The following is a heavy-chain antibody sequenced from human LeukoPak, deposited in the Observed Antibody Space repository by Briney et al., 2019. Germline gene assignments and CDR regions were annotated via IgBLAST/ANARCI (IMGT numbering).Heavy chain of an antibody. Sequence: RAGGSLRLSCAASGFTVSSNFMSWVRQAPGKGLERVSVIYSGGTTYYADSVKGRFTISRDSSKNTLYLQMNTLRVEDTAVYYCARGVSSGWYYFDFWGQGTLVTVS. CDR2: IYSGGTT. J-gene: IGHJ4*02. V-gene: IGHV3-66*01. CDR1: GFTVSSNF. CDR3: ARGVSSGWYYFDF. D-gene: IGHD6-19*01.